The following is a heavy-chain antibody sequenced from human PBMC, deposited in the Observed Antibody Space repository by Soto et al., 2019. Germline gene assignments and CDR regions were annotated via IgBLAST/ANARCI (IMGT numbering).Heavy chain of an antibody. J-gene: IGHJ6*02. CDR1: GCSISSSSYY. D-gene: IGHD3-16*01. Sequence: SETLSLTCTVSGCSISSSSYYRGWIRQPPGKGLEWIGSIYYSGYTYYNPSLKSRVTISVDTSKNQFSLKLSSVTAADTAVYYCARHNGPLYVGYYYDMDVWGQGTTVT. CDR2: IYYSGYT. V-gene: IGHV4-39*01. CDR3: ARHNGPLYVGYYYDMDV.